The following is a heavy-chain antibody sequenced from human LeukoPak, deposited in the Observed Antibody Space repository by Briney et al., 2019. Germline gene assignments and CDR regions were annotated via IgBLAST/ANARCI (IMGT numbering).Heavy chain of an antibody. CDR1: GDTFSNFA. Sequence: SVKVSCKASGDTFSNFAISWVRQAPGQGLEWMGGIIPIFGTSNYAQKFQGRVTITADKSTSTAYMDLSSLRSEDTAVYYCAKEIAARGYFDYWGQGTLVTVSS. J-gene: IGHJ4*02. CDR3: AKEIAARGYFDY. V-gene: IGHV1-69*06. D-gene: IGHD6-6*01. CDR2: IIPIFGTS.